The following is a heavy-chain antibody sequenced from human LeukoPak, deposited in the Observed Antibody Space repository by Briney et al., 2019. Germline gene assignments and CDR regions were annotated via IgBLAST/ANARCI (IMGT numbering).Heavy chain of an antibody. Sequence: GESLMISCQGSGSTFTSYCISWVRQLPGKGLEWMGRIDPSDSYTNYSPSFQGHVTISAEKSITTAYLQWSSLKASDTAMYYCAREDDDYLNFDYWGQGTLVSVSS. CDR3: AREDDDYLNFDY. D-gene: IGHD4-17*01. J-gene: IGHJ4*02. V-gene: IGHV5-10-1*01. CDR1: GSTFTSYC. CDR2: IDPSDSYT.